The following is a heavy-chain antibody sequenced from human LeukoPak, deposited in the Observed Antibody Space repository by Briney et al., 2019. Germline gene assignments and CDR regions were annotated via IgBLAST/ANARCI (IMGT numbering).Heavy chain of an antibody. J-gene: IGHJ4*02. CDR1: GFSFSDYY. CDR3: ASGRYGDYHFDY. CDR2: ISSGGSTI. V-gene: IGHV3-11*01. Sequence: SGGSLRLSCAASGFSFSDYYMSWIRQAPGKGLEWVSYISSGGSTIYYADSVKGRFTISRDNAKNSLYLQMNSLRAEDTAVYYCASGRYGDYHFDYWGQGTLVTVSS. D-gene: IGHD4-17*01.